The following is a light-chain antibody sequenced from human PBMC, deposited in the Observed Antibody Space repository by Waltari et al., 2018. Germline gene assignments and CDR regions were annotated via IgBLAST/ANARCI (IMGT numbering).Light chain of an antibody. CDR3: HSRDISGNHVV. CDR2: AKD. V-gene: IGLV3-19*01. J-gene: IGLJ2*01. CDR1: SLRNHY. Sequence: YELTQDPDVSVALGQTVRITSQGYSLRNHYAHWPQQKPGQAPVLVIYAKDHRPSGIPDRFSGSSSGNTASLIITGAQAEDEADYYCHSRDISGNHVVFGGGTKLTVL.